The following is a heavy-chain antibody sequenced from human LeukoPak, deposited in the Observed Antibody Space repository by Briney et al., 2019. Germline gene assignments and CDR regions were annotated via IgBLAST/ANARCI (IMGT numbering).Heavy chain of an antibody. CDR1: GFTFDDYA. Sequence: GGSLRLSCAASGFTFDDYAMPWVRHAPGKGLEWVSGISWDSANIGYADSVKGRFTISRDNTKDSLYLQMNSLRAEDTALYYCAKESSVYCTDGVCSLDFWGQGSLVTVSS. J-gene: IGHJ4*02. CDR3: AKESSVYCTDGVCSLDF. V-gene: IGHV3-9*01. CDR2: ISWDSANI. D-gene: IGHD2-8*01.